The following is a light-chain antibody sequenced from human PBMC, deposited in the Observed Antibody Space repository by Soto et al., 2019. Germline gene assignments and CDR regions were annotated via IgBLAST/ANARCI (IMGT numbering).Light chain of an antibody. J-gene: IGKJ5*01. CDR1: QSLVHSDGIAY. CDR2: KVS. CDR3: MQGTHWPIT. Sequence: VVTQSPLSVPFTPLDPSSISCRSSQSLVHSDGIAYFSWFQQRPGRSPRRLIYKVSNRDSGVPARFSGSGSGTDFALKISRVEAEDVGVYYCMQGTHWPITFGQGTRLENK. V-gene: IGKV2-30*02.